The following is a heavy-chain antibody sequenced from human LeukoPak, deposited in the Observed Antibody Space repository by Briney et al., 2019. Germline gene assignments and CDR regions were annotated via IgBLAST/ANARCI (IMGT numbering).Heavy chain of an antibody. CDR2: IYYSGST. D-gene: IGHD3-10*01. Sequence: SETLSLTCTVSGGSISSSSYYWGWIRQPPGKGLEWIGSIYYSGSTYYDPSLKSRVTISVDTSKNQFSLKLSSVTAADTAVYYCARRTRLLWFGDPYFDYWGQGTLVTVSS. J-gene: IGHJ4*02. V-gene: IGHV4-39*07. CDR1: GGSISSSSYY. CDR3: ARRTRLLWFGDPYFDY.